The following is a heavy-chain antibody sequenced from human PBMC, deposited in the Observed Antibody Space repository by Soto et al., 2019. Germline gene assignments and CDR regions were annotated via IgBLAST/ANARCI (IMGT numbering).Heavy chain of an antibody. D-gene: IGHD3-10*01. CDR3: ARGLVRAVITHFDY. J-gene: IGHJ4*02. Sequence: QVDMAQSGPEVRKPGASVRVSCKPSGYTFTSYAVTWVRQAPGQGLEWLGWIDPFTGDTTYSRKFQDRVTMTTETSTSTAYMELRSLRFDDAAVYYCARGLVRAVITHFDYWGQGTLVTVSS. CDR1: GYTFTSYA. CDR2: IDPFTGDT. V-gene: IGHV1-18*01.